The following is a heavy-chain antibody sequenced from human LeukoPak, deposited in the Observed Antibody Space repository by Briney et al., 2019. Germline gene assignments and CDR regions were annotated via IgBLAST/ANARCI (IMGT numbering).Heavy chain of an antibody. J-gene: IGHJ4*02. D-gene: IGHD3-3*01. CDR3: ARHDLEWLFYLDY. CDR2: VSYSGST. Sequence: SETLSLTCTVSGGSISSSSYYWGWIRQPPGKGLEWIGSVSYSGSTYYNPSLKSRVTISEDTSKNQFSLKLSSVTAADTAVYYCARHDLEWLFYLDYWGQGTLVTVSS. CDR1: GGSISSSSYY. V-gene: IGHV4-39*01.